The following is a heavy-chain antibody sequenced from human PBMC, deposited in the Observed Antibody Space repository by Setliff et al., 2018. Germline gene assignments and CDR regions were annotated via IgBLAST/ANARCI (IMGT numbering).Heavy chain of an antibody. CDR2: ITHDGSKT. CDR1: GFTFNTYW. Sequence: GVLRLSCAGSGFTFNTYWMTWVRQAPGKGLEWVASITHDGSKTYILDSVKGRFTISRDNTKNSLYLQMNSLRGEDTAVYHCTRDQDYYGMDVWGQGTTVTVSS. J-gene: IGHJ6*02. CDR3: TRDQDYYGMDV. V-gene: IGHV3-7*01.